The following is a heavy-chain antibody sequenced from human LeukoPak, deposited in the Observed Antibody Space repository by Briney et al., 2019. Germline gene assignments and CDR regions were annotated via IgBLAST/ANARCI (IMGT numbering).Heavy chain of an antibody. J-gene: IGHJ3*02. Sequence: PSETLSLTCTVSGGSISSGSYYWSWIRQPAGKGLEWIGRIYTSGSTNYNPSLKSRVTISVDTSKNQFSLKLSSVTAADTAVYYCARDSITMILENAFDIWGPGTMVTVSS. D-gene: IGHD3-22*01. V-gene: IGHV4-61*02. CDR3: ARDSITMILENAFDI. CDR2: IYTSGST. CDR1: GGSISSGSYY.